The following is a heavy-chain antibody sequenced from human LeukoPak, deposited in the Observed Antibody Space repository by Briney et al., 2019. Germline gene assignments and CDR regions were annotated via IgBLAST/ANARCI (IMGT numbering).Heavy chain of an antibody. D-gene: IGHD1-26*01. Sequence: ASVKASCKTSGYSFNAYGITWVRQAPGHGLEWMGWIRPYSGDTNYAQRFQGRVTMTRDMSTSTDYMELSSLRSEDTAIYYCARDNSVGDNAWWFDPWGQGTLVTVSS. J-gene: IGHJ5*02. CDR3: ARDNSVGDNAWWFDP. V-gene: IGHV1-18*01. CDR2: IRPYSGDT. CDR1: GYSFNAYG.